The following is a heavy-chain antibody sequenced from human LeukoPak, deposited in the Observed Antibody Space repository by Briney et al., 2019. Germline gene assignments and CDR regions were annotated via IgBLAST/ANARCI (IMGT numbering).Heavy chain of an antibody. CDR1: GYTFTSYG. CDR2: ISPYNDNA. J-gene: IGHJ5*02. V-gene: IGHV1-18*01. CDR3: ARDFMVNWFDT. Sequence: ASVKVSCKAFGYTFTSYGISWVRQAPGQGLEWMGWISPYNDNANYAQKVQGRVTMTTDTPTTTAYMELRNLRSDDTAVYYCARDFMVNWFDTWGQGTLVTVSP. D-gene: IGHD3-10*01.